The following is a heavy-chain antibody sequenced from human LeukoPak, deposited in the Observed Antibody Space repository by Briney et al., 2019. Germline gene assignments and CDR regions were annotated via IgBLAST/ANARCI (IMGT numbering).Heavy chain of an antibody. CDR3: ARAPDYYGSGG. CDR1: GGTFSSYA. J-gene: IGHJ4*02. Sequence: SVKVSCKASGGTFSSYAISWVRQAPGQGLEWMGRIIPILGIANYAQKFQGRVTITADKSTSTAYMELSSLRSEDTAVYCCARAPDYYGSGGWGQGTLVTVSS. CDR2: IIPILGIA. V-gene: IGHV1-69*04. D-gene: IGHD3-10*01.